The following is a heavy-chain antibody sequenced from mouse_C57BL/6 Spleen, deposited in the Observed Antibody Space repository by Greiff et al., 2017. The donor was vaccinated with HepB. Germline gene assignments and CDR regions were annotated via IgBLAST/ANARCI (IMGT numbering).Heavy chain of an antibody. Sequence: VQLQQSGAELVRPGASVKLSCKASGYTFTDYYINWVKQRPGQGLEWIARIYPGSGNTYYNEKFKGKATLTAEKSSSTAYMQLSSLTSEDSAVYFCARQLSLGDYFDYWGQGTTLTVSS. CDR1: GYTFTDYY. D-gene: IGHD3-2*02. V-gene: IGHV1-76*01. J-gene: IGHJ2*01. CDR2: IYPGSGNT. CDR3: ARQLSLGDYFDY.